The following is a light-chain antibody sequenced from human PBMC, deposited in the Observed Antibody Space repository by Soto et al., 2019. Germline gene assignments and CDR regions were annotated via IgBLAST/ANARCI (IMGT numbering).Light chain of an antibody. CDR3: HQYDSGWT. J-gene: IGKJ1*01. CDR1: QSIRGTF. CDR2: GAT. Sequence: EIVLTQSPGTLSLSPGERATLSCRASQSIRGTFLAWYQHKPGQAPRVLIYGATRRATGIPDRFSGSGSGTDFTLTISRLEPEDFAFYYCHQYDSGWTFGQGTKVEMK. V-gene: IGKV3-20*01.